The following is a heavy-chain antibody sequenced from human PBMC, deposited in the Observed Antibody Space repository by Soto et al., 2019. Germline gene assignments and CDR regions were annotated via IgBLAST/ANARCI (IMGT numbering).Heavy chain of an antibody. CDR3: AALTGVPADPDFDC. D-gene: IGHD2-2*01. J-gene: IGHJ4*02. CDR1: GFTFTSSA. Sequence: SVKVSCKASGFTFTSSAMQWVRQARGQRLEWIGWIVVGNGNINYAQKFQERVTITRDMSTSTAYMELSSLRSEDTAVYYCAALTGVPADPDFDCWGQGTLVTVSS. CDR2: IVVGNGNI. V-gene: IGHV1-58*02.